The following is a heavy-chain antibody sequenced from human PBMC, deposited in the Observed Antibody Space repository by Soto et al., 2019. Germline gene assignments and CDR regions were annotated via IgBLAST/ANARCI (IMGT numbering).Heavy chain of an antibody. J-gene: IGHJ5*02. D-gene: IGHD4-17*01. CDR3: TKADYGDYSGSRPFDP. V-gene: IGHV4-31*03. CDR1: GGSISSGGYY. CDR2: IYYSGST. Sequence: SETLSLTCTVSGGSISSGGYYWSWIRQHPGKGLEWIGYIYYSGSTYYNPSLKSRVTISVDTSKNQFSLKLSSVTAADTALYFCTKADYGDYSGSRPFDPWGQGTLVTVSS.